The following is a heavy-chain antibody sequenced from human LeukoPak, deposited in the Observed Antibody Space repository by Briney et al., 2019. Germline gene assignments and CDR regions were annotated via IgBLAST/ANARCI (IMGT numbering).Heavy chain of an antibody. Sequence: PSETLSLTCTVSGGSISSSSYYWGWIRQPPGKGLEWIGYIYYSGSTNYNPSLRSRVTISVDTSKNQFSLKLSSVTAADTAVYYCARVRLYSSSWYANWFDPWGQGTLVTVSS. CDR1: GGSISSSSYY. J-gene: IGHJ5*02. CDR2: IYYSGST. V-gene: IGHV4-61*05. CDR3: ARVRLYSSSWYANWFDP. D-gene: IGHD6-13*01.